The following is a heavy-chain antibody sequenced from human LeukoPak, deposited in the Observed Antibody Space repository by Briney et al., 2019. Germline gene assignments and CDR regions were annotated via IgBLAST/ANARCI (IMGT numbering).Heavy chain of an antibody. J-gene: IGHJ5*02. CDR2: IYTSGST. V-gene: IGHV4-4*07. D-gene: IGHD3-10*01. CDR3: ARAVMVRGAESPPGGFDP. CDR1: GGSISSYY. Sequence: SETLSLTCTASGGSISSYYWSWIRQPAGKGLEWIGRIYTSGSTNYNPSLKSRVTMSVDTSKNQFSLKLSSVTAADTAVYYCARAVMVRGAESPPGGFDPWGQGTLVTVSS.